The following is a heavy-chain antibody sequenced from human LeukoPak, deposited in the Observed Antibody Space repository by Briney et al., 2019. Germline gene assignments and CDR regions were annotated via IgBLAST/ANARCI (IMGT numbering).Heavy chain of an antibody. V-gene: IGHV3-11*01. D-gene: IGHD5-12*01. CDR2: ISGSGRPT. CDR1: GFTFRDYS. Sequence: PGGSLRLSCAASGFTFRDYSINWVRQAPGKGLEWVSYISGSGRPTYYTDSVKGRFTISRDNAKSSLYLQMNSLRAEDTALYYCAKSIGIVDGYYFDYWGQGTQVTVSS. J-gene: IGHJ4*02. CDR3: AKSIGIVDGYYFDY.